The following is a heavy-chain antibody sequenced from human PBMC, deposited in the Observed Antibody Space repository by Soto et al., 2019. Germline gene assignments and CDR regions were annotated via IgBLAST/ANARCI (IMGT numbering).Heavy chain of an antibody. CDR2: ISSSGSTI. J-gene: IGHJ6*02. Sequence: GGSLRLSCAASGFTFSSYEMNWVRQAPGKGLEWVSYISSSGSTIYYADSVKGRFTISRDNAKNSLYLQMNSLRAEDTAVYYCARMKEIPYYYGMDVWGQGTPVTVSS. CDR3: ARMKEIPYYYGMDV. V-gene: IGHV3-48*03. CDR1: GFTFSSYE. D-gene: IGHD2-2*02.